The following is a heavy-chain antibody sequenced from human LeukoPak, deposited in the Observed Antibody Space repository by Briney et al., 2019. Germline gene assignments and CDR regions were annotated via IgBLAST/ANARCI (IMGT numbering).Heavy chain of an antibody. CDR3: ATSNSIQQQLVLSPPFDY. J-gene: IGHJ4*02. D-gene: IGHD6-13*01. Sequence: GASVKVSCKASGYTFTSYGISWVRQAPGQGLEWMGWISAYNGNTNYAQKFQGRVTMTEDTSTDTAYMELSSLRSEDTAVYYCATSNSIQQQLVLSPPFDYWGQGTLVTVSS. CDR2: ISAYNGNT. V-gene: IGHV1-18*01. CDR1: GYTFTSYG.